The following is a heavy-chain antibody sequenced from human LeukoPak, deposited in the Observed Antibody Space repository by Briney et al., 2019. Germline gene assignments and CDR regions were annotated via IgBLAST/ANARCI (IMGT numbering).Heavy chain of an antibody. D-gene: IGHD2-2*01. CDR1: GFTFDDYA. CDR2: ISWNSGSI. Sequence: GRSLRLSCAASGFTFDDYAMHWVRQAPGKGLEWVSGISWNSGSIGHADSVKGRFTISRDNAKNSLYLQMNSLRAEDTALYYCAKETQLPYFDYWGQGTLVTVSS. CDR3: AKETQLPYFDY. J-gene: IGHJ4*02. V-gene: IGHV3-9*01.